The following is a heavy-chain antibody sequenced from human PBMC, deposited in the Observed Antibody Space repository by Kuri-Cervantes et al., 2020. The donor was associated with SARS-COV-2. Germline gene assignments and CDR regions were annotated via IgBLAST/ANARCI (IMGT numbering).Heavy chain of an antibody. J-gene: IGHJ4*02. CDR3: ARDRVGVHDY. Sequence: LSLTCAASAFTFSSYAMHWVRQVPGKGLEWVAIISYDGSNKYYADSVKGRFTISRDNSKNTLYLQMNSLRAEDTAVYYCARDRVGVHDYWGQGTLVTVSS. V-gene: IGHV3-30-3*01. CDR1: AFTFSSYA. CDR2: ISYDGSNK. D-gene: IGHD2-21*01.